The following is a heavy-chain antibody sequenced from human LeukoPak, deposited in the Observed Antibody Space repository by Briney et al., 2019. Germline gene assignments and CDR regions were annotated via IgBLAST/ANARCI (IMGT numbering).Heavy chain of an antibody. J-gene: IGHJ3*02. D-gene: IGHD3-22*01. CDR2: IYSGGST. Sequence: GGSLRLSCAASGFTFSSYGMHWVRQAPGKGLEWVSVIYSGGSTYYADSVKGRFTISRDNSKNTLYLQMNSLRAEDTAVYYCAREAYYDSSGLDAFDIWGQGTMVTVSS. V-gene: IGHV3-53*01. CDR1: GFTFSSYG. CDR3: AREAYYDSSGLDAFDI.